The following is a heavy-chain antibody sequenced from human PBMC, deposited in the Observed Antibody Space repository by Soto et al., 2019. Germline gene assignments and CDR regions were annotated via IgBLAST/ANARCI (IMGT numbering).Heavy chain of an antibody. CDR1: GFTFSDYY. CDR3: ARAYSGAFDI. D-gene: IGHD2-15*01. CDR2: ISSSGSGI. J-gene: IGHJ3*02. Sequence: GGSLRLSCAASGFTFSDYYMTWIRQAPGKGLEWVSYISSSGSGIYYADSVKGRFTISRDNAKNSLYLQMSGLRAEDTAVFYCARAYSGAFDIWGQGTMVTVSS. V-gene: IGHV3-11*01.